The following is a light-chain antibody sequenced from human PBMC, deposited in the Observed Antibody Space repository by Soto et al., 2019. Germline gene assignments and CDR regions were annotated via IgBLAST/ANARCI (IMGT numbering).Light chain of an antibody. V-gene: IGLV1-44*01. CDR2: SNN. J-gene: IGLJ2*01. CDR1: SSNIESNT. CDR3: AAWDDSLNGVV. Sequence: QSVLTQPPSASGTPGQRVTISCSGSSSNIESNTVNWYQQLPGTAPKLLIYSNNQRPSGVPDRFSGSKSGTSASLAISGLTSEDEADYYCAAWDDSLNGVVFGGGTKLTVL.